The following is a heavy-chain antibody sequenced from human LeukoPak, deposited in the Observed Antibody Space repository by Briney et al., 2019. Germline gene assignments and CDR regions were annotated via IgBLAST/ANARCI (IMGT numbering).Heavy chain of an antibody. Sequence: SETLSLTCAVYGGSFSGYYWSWIRQPPGKGLEWIGEINHSGSTNYNPSLKSRVTISVDTSKNQFSLKLSSVTAADTAVYYCARENYYGPGSYYPYYYYGMDVWGQGTTVTVSS. J-gene: IGHJ6*02. CDR1: GGSFSGYY. CDR2: INHSGST. V-gene: IGHV4-34*01. D-gene: IGHD3-10*01. CDR3: ARENYYGPGSYYPYYYYGMDV.